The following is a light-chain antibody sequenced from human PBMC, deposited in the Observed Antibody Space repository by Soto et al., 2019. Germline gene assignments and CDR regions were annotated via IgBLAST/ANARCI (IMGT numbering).Light chain of an antibody. CDR1: SSDVGRYNY. CDR2: EVS. J-gene: IGLJ3*02. V-gene: IGLV2-14*01. Sequence: QSVLTQPASVSGSPGQSITISCTGTSSDVGRYNYVSWYQQHPGKAPKLMIYEVSNWPSGVSNRFSGSKSGNTASLTISGLQAEDEADYYCSSYTTTSTTFGGGTKLTVL. CDR3: SSYTTTSTT.